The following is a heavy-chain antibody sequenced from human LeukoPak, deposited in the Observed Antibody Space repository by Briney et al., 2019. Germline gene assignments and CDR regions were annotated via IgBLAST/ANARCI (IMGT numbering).Heavy chain of an antibody. CDR2: IKQDGSEK. D-gene: IGHD3-22*01. CDR1: GFTFSSYW. J-gene: IGHJ5*02. CDR3: ARDGVYDSSGYYNWFDP. V-gene: IGHV3-7*01. Sequence: PGGSLRLSCAASGFTFSSYWMSWVRQAPGKGLEWVANIKQDGSEKYYVDSVKGRFTISRDNAKNSLYLQMNSLRAEDTAVYYCARDGVYDSSGYYNWFDPWGQGTLVTVSS.